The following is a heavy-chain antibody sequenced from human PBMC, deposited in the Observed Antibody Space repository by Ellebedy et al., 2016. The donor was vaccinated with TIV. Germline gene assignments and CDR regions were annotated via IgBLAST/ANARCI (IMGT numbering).Heavy chain of an antibody. Sequence: GGSLRLSXAASGFTFSGYSMHWVRQAPGKGLEWVSSIVRGSNYIYYADSLQGRFTISRDNAKNSLYLQMNSLRVEDTAIYYCARISSCAGGTCYPDYWGQGTLVTVSS. J-gene: IGHJ4*01. CDR2: IVRGSNYI. V-gene: IGHV3-21*01. D-gene: IGHD2-15*01. CDR3: ARISSCAGGTCYPDY. CDR1: GFTFSGYS.